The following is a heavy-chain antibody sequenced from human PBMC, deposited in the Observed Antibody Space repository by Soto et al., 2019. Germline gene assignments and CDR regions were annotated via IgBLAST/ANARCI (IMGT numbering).Heavy chain of an antibody. CDR1: GFSVSARGVG. Sequence: QITLKESGPTLVKPTQTLTLTCTVSGFSVSARGVGVGWIRQPPGKALEWLGIIYWNDDKRYSPSLKSRLTIIKDTSKSQVVLTLTNMDPVDTGTYYCAHSPWGAAPDYWGQGTPVTVSS. CDR2: IYWNDDK. D-gene: IGHD3-16*01. V-gene: IGHV2-5*01. J-gene: IGHJ4*02. CDR3: AHSPWGAAPDY.